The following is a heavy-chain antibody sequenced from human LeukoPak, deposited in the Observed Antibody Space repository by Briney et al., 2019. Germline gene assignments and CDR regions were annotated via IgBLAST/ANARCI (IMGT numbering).Heavy chain of an antibody. V-gene: IGHV3-23*01. CDR1: GFTLSSYT. D-gene: IGHD2-15*01. Sequence: AGGSLRLSSAASGFTLSSYTMSWGRQAPGKGLEWVFAISDTGNTYHADSVKGRFTISRDSSKNTLFLQMNRLRPEDAAVYYCAKAPVTTCRGAFCYPFDYWGLGTLVTVSS. CDR2: ISDTGNT. J-gene: IGHJ4*02. CDR3: AKAPVTTCRGAFCYPFDY.